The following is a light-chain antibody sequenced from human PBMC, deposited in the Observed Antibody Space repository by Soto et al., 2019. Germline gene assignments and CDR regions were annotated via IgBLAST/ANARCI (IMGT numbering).Light chain of an antibody. Sequence: QSVLTQPPSTSGTPGQRVAISCSGTYSNIGNNHVSWYRHVPGTAPKLLIHSSNERPSGVPDRFSGSKSATSASLAISGLQSEDEAHYYCAAWDDSLNAVIFGGGTQLTVL. CDR2: SSN. CDR1: YSNIGNNH. CDR3: AAWDDSLNAVI. V-gene: IGLV1-44*01. J-gene: IGLJ2*01.